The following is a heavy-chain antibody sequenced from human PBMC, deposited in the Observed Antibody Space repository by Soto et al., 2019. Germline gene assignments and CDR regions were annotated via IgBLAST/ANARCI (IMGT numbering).Heavy chain of an antibody. V-gene: IGHV3-23*01. CDR2: TSGSGGST. D-gene: IGHD6-19*01. CDR1: GFTFSSYA. J-gene: IGHJ6*02. Sequence: PGGSLRLSCAASGFTFSSYAMSWVRQAPGKGLEWVSATSGSGGSTYYADSVKGRFTISRDNSKNTLYLQMNSLRAEDTAVYYCAKSGEAGSSGWKGNGMDVWGQGTTVTVSS. CDR3: AKSGEAGSSGWKGNGMDV.